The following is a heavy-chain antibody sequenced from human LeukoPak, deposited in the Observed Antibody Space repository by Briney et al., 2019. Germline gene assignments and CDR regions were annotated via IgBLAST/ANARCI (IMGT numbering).Heavy chain of an antibody. CDR1: GYTFTSYA. Sequence: GASVKVSCKASGYTFTSYAMHWVRQAPGQRLEWMGWISAYNGNTNYAQKLQGRVTMTTDTSTSTAYMGLRSLRSDDTAVYYCAADGHGITIFGVVHAFDIWGQGTMVTVSS. V-gene: IGHV1-18*01. J-gene: IGHJ3*02. D-gene: IGHD3-3*01. CDR3: AADGHGITIFGVVHAFDI. CDR2: ISAYNGNT.